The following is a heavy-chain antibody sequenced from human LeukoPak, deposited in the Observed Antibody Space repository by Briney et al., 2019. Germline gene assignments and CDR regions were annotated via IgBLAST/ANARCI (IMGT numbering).Heavy chain of an antibody. Sequence: GGSLRLSCAASGFTFSSYSMNWVRQAPGKGLEWVAVISYDGSNKYYADSVKGRFTISRDNSKNTLYLQMNSLRAEDTAVYYCARDGLRFLDYWGQGTLVTVSS. J-gene: IGHJ4*02. CDR2: ISYDGSNK. CDR3: ARDGLRFLDY. CDR1: GFTFSSYS. D-gene: IGHD3-3*01. V-gene: IGHV3-30*03.